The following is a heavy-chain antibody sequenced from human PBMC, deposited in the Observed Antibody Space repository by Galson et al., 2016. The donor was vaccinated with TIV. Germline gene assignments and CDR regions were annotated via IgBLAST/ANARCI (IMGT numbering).Heavy chain of an antibody. Sequence: SLRLSCAASGFTVSSKYMSWVRQAPGKGLEWVSLIYSDGSTYYADSVKGRFTISRDNSKNTVYLQMNSLRAEDTAVDYCAKTTPAEIQLGYYFDHWGQGTLLTASS. CDR2: IYSDGST. D-gene: IGHD5-18*01. CDR1: GFTVSSKY. CDR3: AKTTPAEIQLGYYFDH. V-gene: IGHV3-53*01. J-gene: IGHJ4*02.